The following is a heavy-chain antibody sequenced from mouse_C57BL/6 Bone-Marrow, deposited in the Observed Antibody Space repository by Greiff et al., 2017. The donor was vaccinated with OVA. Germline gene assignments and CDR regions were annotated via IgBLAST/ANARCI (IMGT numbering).Heavy chain of an antibody. D-gene: IGHD1-1*01. V-gene: IGHV1-42*01. J-gene: IGHJ4*01. CDR2: INPSTGGT. Sequence: VQLQQSGPELVKPGASVKISCKASGYSFTGYYMNWVKQSPEKSLEWIGEINPSTGGTTYNQKFKAKATLTVDKSSSTAYMQLKSLTSEDSAVYYCASTDYYGSSDYYAMDYWGQGTSVTVSS. CDR3: ASTDYYGSSDYYAMDY. CDR1: GYSFTGYY.